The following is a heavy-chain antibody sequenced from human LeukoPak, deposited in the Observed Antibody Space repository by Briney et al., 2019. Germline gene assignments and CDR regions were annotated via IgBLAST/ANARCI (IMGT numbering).Heavy chain of an antibody. Sequence: GGSLRLSCAESGFTFSSDGMHWGRQAQGKGLGWGASIRDDGSNKYYADSVKSGFTTSRDNTKNTLYMQMNSLIAEETPVYYCAMVSYGSGTLDYRGQGTLVPVPS. CDR3: AMVSYGSGTLDY. D-gene: IGHD3-10*01. J-gene: IGHJ4*02. CDR1: GFTFSSDG. V-gene: IGHV3-30*02. CDR2: IRDDGSNK.